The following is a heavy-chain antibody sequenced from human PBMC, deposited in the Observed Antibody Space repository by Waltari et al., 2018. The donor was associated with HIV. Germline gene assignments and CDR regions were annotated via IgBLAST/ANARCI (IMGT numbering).Heavy chain of an antibody. Sequence: EVQLVESGGGLVKPGGSLRLPCAAADFPFSTYSMNWVRQAPGKGLEWVSSISSSSSYIYYADSVKGRFTISRDNAKNSLYLQMNSLRAEDTAVYYCARWPYDSSGLDYWGQGTLVTVSS. J-gene: IGHJ4*02. CDR2: ISSSSSYI. D-gene: IGHD3-22*01. V-gene: IGHV3-21*01. CDR1: DFPFSTYS. CDR3: ARWPYDSSGLDY.